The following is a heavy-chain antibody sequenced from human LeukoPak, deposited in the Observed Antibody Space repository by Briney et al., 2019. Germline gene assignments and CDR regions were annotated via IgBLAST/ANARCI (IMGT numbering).Heavy chain of an antibody. Sequence: PSETLSLTCAVYGGSFRGYYWSWLRQPPGKGLEWIGEINHSGSTNYNPSLKSRVTISVDTSKNQFSLKLTSVTAADTAVYYCARGFASYSYGMDVWGQGTTVTVSS. CDR3: ARGFASYSYGMDV. CDR1: GGSFRGYY. J-gene: IGHJ6*02. V-gene: IGHV4-34*01. CDR2: INHSGST.